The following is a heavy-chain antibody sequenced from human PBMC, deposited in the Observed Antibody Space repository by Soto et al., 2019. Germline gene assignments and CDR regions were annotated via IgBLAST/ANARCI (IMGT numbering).Heavy chain of an antibody. J-gene: IGHJ6*02. V-gene: IGHV3-30-3*01. Sequence: GGSLRLSCAASGFTFSSYAMHWVRQAPGKGLEWVAVLSYDGSNKYYADSVKGRFTISGDNSKNTLYLQMNSLRAEDTAVYYCARDKSGMDVWGQGTTVTVSS. CDR1: GFTFSSYA. CDR2: LSYDGSNK. CDR3: ARDKSGMDV.